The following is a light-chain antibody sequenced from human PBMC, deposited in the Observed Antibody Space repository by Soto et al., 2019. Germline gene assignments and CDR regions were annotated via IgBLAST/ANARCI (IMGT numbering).Light chain of an antibody. Sequence: DIVMTQSPLSLSVTPGEPASLSCRSSQSLLHSNGYNYLDWYLQKPGQSPQILIYLGSNRASGVPDRFSGSGSGTDFTLKISRVEAEDVGVYYCMQAQQTPWTFGQGTKVEIK. CDR3: MQAQQTPWT. CDR2: LGS. V-gene: IGKV2-28*01. CDR1: QSLLHSNGYNY. J-gene: IGKJ1*01.